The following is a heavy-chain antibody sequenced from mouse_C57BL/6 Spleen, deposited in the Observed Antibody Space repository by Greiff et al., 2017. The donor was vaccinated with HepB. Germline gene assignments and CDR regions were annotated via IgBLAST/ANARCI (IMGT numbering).Heavy chain of an antibody. CDR2: INPNNGGT. CDR1: GYTFTDYY. D-gene: IGHD1-1*01. V-gene: IGHV1-26*01. Sequence: EVQLQQSGPELVKPGASVKISCKASGYTFTDYYMNWVKQSHGKSLEWIGDINPNNGGTSYNQKFKGKATLTVDKSSSTAYMELRSLTSEDSAVYYCARLDYYGSRYFDYWGQGTTLTVSS. J-gene: IGHJ2*01. CDR3: ARLDYYGSRYFDY.